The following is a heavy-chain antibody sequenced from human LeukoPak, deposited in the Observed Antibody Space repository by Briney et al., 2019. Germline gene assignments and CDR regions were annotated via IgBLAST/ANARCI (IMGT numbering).Heavy chain of an antibody. Sequence: ASVKVSRKASGYTFTGYYMHWVRQAPGQGLEWMGWINPNSGGTNYAQKFQGRVTMTRDTSISTAYMELSRLRSDDTAVYYCARPSIAAETWFDPWGQGTLVTVSS. V-gene: IGHV1-2*02. CDR2: INPNSGGT. CDR1: GYTFTGYY. CDR3: ARPSIAAETWFDP. J-gene: IGHJ5*02. D-gene: IGHD6-13*01.